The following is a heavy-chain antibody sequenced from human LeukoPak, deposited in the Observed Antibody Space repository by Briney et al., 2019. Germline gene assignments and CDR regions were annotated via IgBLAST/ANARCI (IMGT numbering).Heavy chain of an antibody. CDR3: ARSRRLRDAFDI. CDR1: GGSISSYY. D-gene: IGHD3-22*01. Sequence: SETLSLTCTVSGGSISSYYWSWIRPPPGKGLEWIGYIYYSGSTNYNPSLKSRVTISVDTSKTQFSLKLSSVTAADTAVYYCARSRRLRDAFDIWGQGTMVTVSS. J-gene: IGHJ3*02. V-gene: IGHV4-59*01. CDR2: IYYSGST.